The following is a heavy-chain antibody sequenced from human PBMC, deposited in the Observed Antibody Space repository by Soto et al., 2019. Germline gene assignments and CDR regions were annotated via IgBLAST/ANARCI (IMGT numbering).Heavy chain of an antibody. V-gene: IGHV3-23*01. J-gene: IGHJ4*02. D-gene: IGHD3-3*01. CDR2: IIGSSGVT. CDR3: AKDLRAVFGVLNY. Sequence: LSCAGSGVPFINYPMSLVRQAPGKGLEWVSGIIGSSGVTDYVDSVKGRFTISRDNSKNTLYLYMSSLRADDTAVYYWAKDLRAVFGVLNYWGQGIVVTVSS. CDR1: GVPFINYP.